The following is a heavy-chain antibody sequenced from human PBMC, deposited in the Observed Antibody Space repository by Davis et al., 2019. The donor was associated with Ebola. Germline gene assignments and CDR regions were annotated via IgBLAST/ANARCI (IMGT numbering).Heavy chain of an antibody. CDR2: IKQDGSEK. Sequence: GESLKISCAASGFTFSSYWMSWVRQAPGKGLEWVANIKQDGSEKYYVDSVKGRFTISRDNAKNSLYLQMNSLRAEDTAVYYCARGIVVVPAAINPRYYYYMDVWGKGTTVTVSS. J-gene: IGHJ6*03. D-gene: IGHD2-2*01. V-gene: IGHV3-7*01. CDR1: GFTFSSYW. CDR3: ARGIVVVPAAINPRYYYYMDV.